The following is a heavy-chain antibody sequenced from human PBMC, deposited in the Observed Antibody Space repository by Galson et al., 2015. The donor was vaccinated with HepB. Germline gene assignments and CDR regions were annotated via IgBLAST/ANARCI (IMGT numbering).Heavy chain of an antibody. CDR1: GFTFSSYA. V-gene: IGHV3-23*01. CDR2: ISGSGGST. D-gene: IGHD6-19*01. Sequence: SLRLSCAASGFTFSSYAMSWVRQAPGKGLEWVSAISGSGGSTYYADSVKGRFTISRDNSKNTLYLQMNSLRAEDTAVYYCARGSSGWYRPYFDYWGQGTLVTVSS. J-gene: IGHJ4*02. CDR3: ARGSSGWYRPYFDY.